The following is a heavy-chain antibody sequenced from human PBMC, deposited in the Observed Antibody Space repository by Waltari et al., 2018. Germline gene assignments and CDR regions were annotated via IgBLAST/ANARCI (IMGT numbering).Heavy chain of an antibody. V-gene: IGHV3-23*01. CDR1: GFIFGSYA. CDR2: VSAKRDYT. Sequence: EEQLLESGGGLVQPGGSLRLSCVTSGFIFGSYAMTWVRQAPGKGREWVSGVSAKRDYTSYADAAKGRFTVSRDNSKNTLYLQMNSLRVEDTALYYCARYISRGRELISWGQGTLVTVSS. CDR3: ARYISRGRELIS. J-gene: IGHJ4*02. D-gene: IGHD1-7*01.